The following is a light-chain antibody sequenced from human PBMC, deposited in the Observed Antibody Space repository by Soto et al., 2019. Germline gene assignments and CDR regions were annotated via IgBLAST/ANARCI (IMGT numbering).Light chain of an antibody. J-gene: IGKJ2*01. CDR2: DAS. Sequence: AIQMTQSPSSLSASVGDRVTITCRASQGIRNDLGWYQQKPGKAPKLLIYDASNLESGVPSRFSGSGSATEFTLTISSLQPDDFATYYCHQYYSYVYTFGQGTKVDI. V-gene: IGKV1-13*02. CDR3: HQYYSYVYT. CDR1: QGIRND.